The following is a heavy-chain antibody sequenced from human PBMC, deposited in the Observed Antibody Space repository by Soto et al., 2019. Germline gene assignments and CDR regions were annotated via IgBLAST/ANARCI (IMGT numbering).Heavy chain of an antibody. J-gene: IGHJ5*02. V-gene: IGHV1-8*01. CDR1: GYTFTSYD. D-gene: IGHD1-26*01. CDR2: MNPNSANT. Sequence: GASVKVSCKASGYTFTSYDINWVRQATGQGLEWMGWMNPNSANTGYAQKFQGRVTMTRDTSIYTAYMELSSLTSDDTAVYYCARGPVGATYRWFDPWGQGTLVTVFS. CDR3: ARGPVGATYRWFDP.